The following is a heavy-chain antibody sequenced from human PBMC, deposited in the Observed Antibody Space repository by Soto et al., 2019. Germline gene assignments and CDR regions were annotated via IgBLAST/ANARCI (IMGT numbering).Heavy chain of an antibody. J-gene: IGHJ5*02. CDR3: ATSNWFDP. CDR2: IYYSGST. Sequence: QLQLQESGPGLVKPSETLSLTCTVSGGSISSSSYYWGWIRQPPGKGLEWIGYIYYSGSTYYNPSPKSRATISVDTSKNHFSLKLNSVTAADTAVYYCATSNWFDPWGQGTLVTVSS. V-gene: IGHV4-39*01. CDR1: GGSISSSSYY.